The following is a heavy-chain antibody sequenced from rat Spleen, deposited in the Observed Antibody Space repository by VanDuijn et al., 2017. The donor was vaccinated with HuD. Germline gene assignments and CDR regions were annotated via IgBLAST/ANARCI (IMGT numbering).Heavy chain of an antibody. CDR2: MRYDGDT. D-gene: IGHD1-9*01. Sequence: QVQLKESGPGLVQPSQTLSLTCTVSGFSLTDYNIHWVRQPPGKGLEWLGRMRYDGDTYYNSALKSRLSISRDTSKSQVFLKLNILQTEDTSIYYCTRVHTMGITPFDYWGQGVMVTVSS. CDR1: GFSLTDYN. CDR3: TRVHTMGITPFDY. J-gene: IGHJ2*01. V-gene: IGHV2S30*01.